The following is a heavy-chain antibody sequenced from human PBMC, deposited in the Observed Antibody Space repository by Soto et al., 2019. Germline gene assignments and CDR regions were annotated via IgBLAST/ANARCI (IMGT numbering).Heavy chain of an antibody. CDR2: IYYSGST. CDR3: ARFYYNEDKARKQYVPYYFDY. CDR1: GGSISSYY. J-gene: IGHJ4*02. Sequence: QVQLQESGPGLVKPSETLSLTCTVSGGSISSYYWSWIRQPPGKGLEWIGYIYYSGSTNYNPSLKSRVTISVDTSKNQFSLKLSSVTAADTAVYYCARFYYNEDKARKQYVPYYFDYWGQGTLVTVSS. V-gene: IGHV4-59*01. D-gene: IGHD3-10*01.